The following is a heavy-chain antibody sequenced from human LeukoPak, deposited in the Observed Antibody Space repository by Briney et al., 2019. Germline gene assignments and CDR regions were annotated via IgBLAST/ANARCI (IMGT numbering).Heavy chain of an antibody. V-gene: IGHV3-23*01. CDR1: GFTFSSYA. D-gene: IGHD6-19*01. CDR3: AKDLGGIAVAGTFY. J-gene: IGHJ4*02. CDR2: ISGSGGST. Sequence: PGGSLRLSCAASGFTFSSYAMSWVRQAPGKGLEWVSAISGSGGSTYYADPVKGRFTISRDNSKNTLYLQMNSLRAEDTAVYYCAKDLGGIAVAGTFYWGQGTLVTVSS.